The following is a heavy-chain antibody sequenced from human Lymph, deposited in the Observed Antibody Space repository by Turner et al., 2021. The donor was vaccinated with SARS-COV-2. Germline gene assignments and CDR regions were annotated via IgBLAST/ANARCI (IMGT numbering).Heavy chain of an antibody. D-gene: IGHD3-3*01. V-gene: IGHV1-2*02. CDR3: ARDVERYNDFWSGYSGGYGMDV. CDR1: GYTFTGSY. CDR2: INPNIGGT. Sequence: QVQLVPSGAEVKKPGASVKVSCKASGYTFTGSYMHWVRQAPGQGLEWMGWINPNIGGTNNAQKFQGRVTMTRDTSISAAYMELSRLRSDDTAVYYCARDVERYNDFWSGYSGGYGMDVWGQGTTVTVSS. J-gene: IGHJ6*02.